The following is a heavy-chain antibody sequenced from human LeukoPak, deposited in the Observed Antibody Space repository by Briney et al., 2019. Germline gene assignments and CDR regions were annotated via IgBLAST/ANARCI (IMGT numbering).Heavy chain of an antibody. V-gene: IGHV1-69*05. CDR2: SIPIFGRG. Sequence: SVKVSCKASGGTFTSYGISWVRQAPGQGLEWMGGSIPIFGRGNYPQKFQGRVTITTDESTSTSYMELSSLRSEDTAAYYCARDRGPAAIRDAFDIWGQGTMVTVSS. D-gene: IGHD2-2*01. CDR1: GGTFTSYG. J-gene: IGHJ3*02. CDR3: ARDRGPAAIRDAFDI.